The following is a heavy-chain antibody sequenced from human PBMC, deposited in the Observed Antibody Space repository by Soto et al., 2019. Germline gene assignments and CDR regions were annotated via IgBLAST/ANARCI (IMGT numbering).Heavy chain of an antibody. CDR2: INHSGST. D-gene: IGHD1-1*01. V-gene: IGHV4-34*01. Sequence: PSETLSLTCAVYGGSFSGYYWSWIRQPPGKGLEWIGEINHSGSTNYNPSLKSRVTISVDTSKNQFSLKLSSVTAADTAVYYCATRQRSTQSPDYWGQGTRVTVSS. J-gene: IGHJ4*02. CDR1: GGSFSGYY. CDR3: ATRQRSTQSPDY.